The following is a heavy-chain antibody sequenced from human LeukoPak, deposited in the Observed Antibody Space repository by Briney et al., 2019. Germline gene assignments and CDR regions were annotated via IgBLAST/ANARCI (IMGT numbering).Heavy chain of an antibody. Sequence: SETLSLTCTVSGGSISSYYWSWIRQPTGKGLEWIGYIYYSGSTNYNPSLKSRVTISVDMSKNQFSLKLSSVTAADTAVYYCASSGYPTFVDYWGQGTLVTVSS. V-gene: IGHV4-59*08. CDR3: ASSGYPTFVDY. J-gene: IGHJ4*02. CDR2: IYYSGST. CDR1: GGSISSYY. D-gene: IGHD3-22*01.